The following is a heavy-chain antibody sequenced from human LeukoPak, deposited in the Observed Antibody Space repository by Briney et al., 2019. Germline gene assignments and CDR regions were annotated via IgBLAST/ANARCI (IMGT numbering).Heavy chain of an antibody. J-gene: IGHJ4*02. Sequence: SETLSLTCGASGGSISNTNWGSGVRQPPGQGLEWIGEISLSGLTNYNPSLKSRVTVSLDKSKNHLSPNLTSVTAADTAVYYCSRENGAFSPFGYWGQGTLVTVPS. CDR3: SRENGAFSPFGY. D-gene: IGHD2-8*01. V-gene: IGHV4-4*02. CDR1: GGSISNTNW. CDR2: ISLSGLT.